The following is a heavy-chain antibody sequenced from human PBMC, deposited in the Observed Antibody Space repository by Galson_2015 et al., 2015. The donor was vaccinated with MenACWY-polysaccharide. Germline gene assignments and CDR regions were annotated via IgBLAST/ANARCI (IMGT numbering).Heavy chain of an antibody. Sequence: VKVSCKASGGTFSSYAISWVRQAPGQGLEWMGGIIPIFGTANYAQKFQGRVTITADESTSTAYMELSSLRSEDSAVYYCARDLEGVPTGGDYWGQGTLVTVSS. CDR2: IIPIFGTA. CDR1: GGTFSSYA. J-gene: IGHJ4*02. V-gene: IGHV1-69*13. D-gene: IGHD7-27*01. CDR3: ARDLEGVPTGGDY.